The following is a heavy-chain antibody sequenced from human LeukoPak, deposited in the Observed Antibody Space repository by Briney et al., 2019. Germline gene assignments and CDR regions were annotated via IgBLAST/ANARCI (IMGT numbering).Heavy chain of an antibody. V-gene: IGHV3-33*01. Sequence: GGSPRLSCAASGFTFSSYGMHWVRQAPGKGLEWVAVIWYDGSNKYYADSVKGRFTISRDNSKNTLYLQMNSLRAEDTAVYYCARAPRWYCSGGSCLDYWGQGTLVTVSS. CDR2: IWYDGSNK. D-gene: IGHD2-15*01. CDR3: ARAPRWYCSGGSCLDY. J-gene: IGHJ4*02. CDR1: GFTFSSYG.